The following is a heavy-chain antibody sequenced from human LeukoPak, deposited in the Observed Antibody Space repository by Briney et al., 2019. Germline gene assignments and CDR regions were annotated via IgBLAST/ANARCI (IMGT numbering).Heavy chain of an antibody. CDR3: ARIRIAAALYWFDP. D-gene: IGHD6-13*01. V-gene: IGHV4-59*01. Sequence: PSETLSLTCTVSGGSISSYYWSWIRQPPGKGLEWIGYIYYSGSTNYNPSLKSRVTISVDTSKNQFSLKLSSVTAADTAVYYCARIRIAAALYWFDPWGQGTLVTVSS. J-gene: IGHJ5*02. CDR1: GGSISSYY. CDR2: IYYSGST.